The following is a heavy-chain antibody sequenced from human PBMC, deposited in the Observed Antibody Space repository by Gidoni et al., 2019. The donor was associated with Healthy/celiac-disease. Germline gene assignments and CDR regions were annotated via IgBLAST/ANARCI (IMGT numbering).Heavy chain of an antibody. V-gene: IGHV3-66*01. CDR1: GFTVSSNY. Sequence: EVQLVESGGGLVQPGGSLRLSCAASGFTVSSNYMSWVRQAPGKGLGWVSVIYSGGSTYYADSVKGRFTISRDNSKNTLYLQMNSLRAEDTAVYYCARGYSGSYPGFYYYYGMDVWGQGTTVTVSS. CDR3: ARGYSGSYPGFYYYYGMDV. J-gene: IGHJ6*02. CDR2: IYSGGST. D-gene: IGHD1-26*01.